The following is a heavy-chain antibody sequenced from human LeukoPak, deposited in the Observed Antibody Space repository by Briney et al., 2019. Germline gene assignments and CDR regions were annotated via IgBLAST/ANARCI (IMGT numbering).Heavy chain of an antibody. CDR3: ARSGELWFEGYYMDV. J-gene: IGHJ6*03. CDR2: IYTSGST. D-gene: IGHD3-10*01. Sequence: PSETLSLTCTVSGGSISSGSYYWSWIRQPAGKGLEWIGRIYTSGSTNYNPSLKSRVTISVDTSKNQFSLKLSSVTAADTAVYYCARSGELWFEGYYMDVWGKGTTVTISS. V-gene: IGHV4-61*02. CDR1: GGSISSGSYY.